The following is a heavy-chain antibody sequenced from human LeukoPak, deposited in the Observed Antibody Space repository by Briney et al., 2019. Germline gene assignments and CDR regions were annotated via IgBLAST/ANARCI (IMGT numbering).Heavy chain of an antibody. D-gene: IGHD5-12*01. J-gene: IGHJ6*03. V-gene: IGHV3-33*06. Sequence: GGSLRLSCAASGFTFSSYGMHWVRQAPGKGLEWVAVIWYDGSNKYYADSVKGRFTISRDNSKNTLYLQMNSLGAEDTAVYYCAKDSDYSGYYMDVWGKGTTVTVSS. CDR3: AKDSDYSGYYMDV. CDR1: GFTFSSYG. CDR2: IWYDGSNK.